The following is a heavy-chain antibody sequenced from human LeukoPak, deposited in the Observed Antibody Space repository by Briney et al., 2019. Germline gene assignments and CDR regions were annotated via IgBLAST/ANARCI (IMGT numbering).Heavy chain of an antibody. D-gene: IGHD3-22*01. CDR2: IRYDGSNK. CDR3: AKESHGYDSSGYSDY. CDR1: GFTSSSYG. J-gene: IGHJ4*02. V-gene: IGHV3-30*02. Sequence: GGSLRLSCAASGFTSSSYGMHWVRQAPGKGLEWVAFIRYDGSNKYYADSVKGRFTISRDNSKNTLYLQMNSLRAEDTAVYYCAKESHGYDSSGYSDYWGQGTLVTVSS.